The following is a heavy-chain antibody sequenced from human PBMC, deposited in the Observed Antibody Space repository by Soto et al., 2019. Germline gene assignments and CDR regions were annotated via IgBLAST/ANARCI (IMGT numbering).Heavy chain of an antibody. Sequence: QVQLVESGGGVVQPGRSLRLSCVASGFSFSSSGMHWVRQAPGKGLQWVAVIWHDGGNKYNADSVKGRFSISRDNSKNTIYLQMTSLRVEDTAVYYCARGNWKYGYFAYWGQGTLVTVSS. V-gene: IGHV3-33*01. CDR3: ARGNWKYGYFAY. J-gene: IGHJ4*02. D-gene: IGHD1-7*01. CDR1: GFSFSSSG. CDR2: IWHDGGNK.